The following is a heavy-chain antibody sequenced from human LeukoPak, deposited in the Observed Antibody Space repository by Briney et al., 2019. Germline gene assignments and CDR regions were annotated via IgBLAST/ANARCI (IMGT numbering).Heavy chain of an antibody. CDR3: ASDMYKSGWFLGRDYFDY. D-gene: IGHD6-19*01. J-gene: IGHJ4*02. CDR1: GFTFSSYE. CDR2: ISSSGSTQ. V-gene: IGHV3-48*03. Sequence: PGGSLRLSCTASGFTFSSYEMNWVRQAPGKGLEWVSYISSSGSTQYYADSVKGRFTISRDNAKNSLYLQMNSLRAEDTAAYYCASDMYKSGWFLGRDYFDYWGQGTLVTVSS.